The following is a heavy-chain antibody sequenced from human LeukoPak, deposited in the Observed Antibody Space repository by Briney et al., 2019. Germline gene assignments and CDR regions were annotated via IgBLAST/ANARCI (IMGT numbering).Heavy chain of an antibody. J-gene: IGHJ6*02. D-gene: IGHD1-1*01. Sequence: ASVKVSCKASGYTFTSYGISWVRKAPGQGLEWMGWISAYNGNTNYAQKLQGRVTMTTDTSTSTAYMELRSLRSDDTAVYYCARRGRERIYYYYGMDVWGQGTTVTVSS. CDR2: ISAYNGNT. CDR1: GYTFTSYG. CDR3: ARRGRERIYYYYGMDV. V-gene: IGHV1-18*01.